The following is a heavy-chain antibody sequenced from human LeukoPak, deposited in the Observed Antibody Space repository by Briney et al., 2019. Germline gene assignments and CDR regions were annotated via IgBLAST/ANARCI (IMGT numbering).Heavy chain of an antibody. Sequence: GGSLRLSCAASGFTFDDYAMHWVRQAPGKGLEGVSGISWNRGSIDYADSVKGRFTISRDNAKISLYLQMNSLRAEDTALYYCAKATIPPYCSGGSCYPYYFDYWGQGTLVTVSS. D-gene: IGHD2-15*01. CDR3: AKATIPPYCSGGSCYPYYFDY. V-gene: IGHV3-9*01. J-gene: IGHJ4*02. CDR2: ISWNRGSI. CDR1: GFTFDDYA.